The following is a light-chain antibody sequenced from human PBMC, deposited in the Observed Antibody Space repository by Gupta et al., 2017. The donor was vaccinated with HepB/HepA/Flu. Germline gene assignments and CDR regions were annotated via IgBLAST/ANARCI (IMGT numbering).Light chain of an antibody. CDR3: QQGNSFPT. Sequence: DFQVTQSPSSVSAPVGDTVTITCRASQDISSWLAWYQQKSGKAPKLLIYAASSLQSGVPSRFSGSGSGTDFTLTISRLQPEDVATHYCQQGNSFPTFGQGTRLEIE. J-gene: IGKJ5*01. V-gene: IGKV1-12*01. CDR2: AAS. CDR1: QDISSW.